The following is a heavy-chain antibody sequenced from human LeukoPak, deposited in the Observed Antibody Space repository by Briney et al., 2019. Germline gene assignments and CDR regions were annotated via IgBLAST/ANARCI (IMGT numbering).Heavy chain of an antibody. J-gene: IGHJ4*02. CDR1: GGSVSSGSYY. Sequence: PSETLSLTCTVSGGSVSSGSYYWSWIRQPPGKGLEWIGYIYYSGSTNYNPSLKSRVTISVDTSKNQFSLKLSSVTAADTAVYYCARAGVGYSYGFDYWGQGTLVTVSS. CDR2: IYYSGST. V-gene: IGHV4-61*01. D-gene: IGHD5-18*01. CDR3: ARAGVGYSYGFDY.